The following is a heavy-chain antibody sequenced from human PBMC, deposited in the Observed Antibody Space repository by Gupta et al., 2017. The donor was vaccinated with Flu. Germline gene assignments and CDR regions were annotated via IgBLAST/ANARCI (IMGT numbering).Heavy chain of an antibody. CDR3: ARRLSSTSWDDVFDI. D-gene: IGHD2-2*01. CDR2: INSDNGNT. J-gene: IGHJ3*02. CDR1: A. Sequence: AILWVRQATDQRPEWMGWINSDNGNTKYTQTFQGRVTITRDTSARTVYLELSSLRSEDTAVYYCARRLSSTSWDDVFDIWGPGTMVTVSS. V-gene: IGHV1-3*01.